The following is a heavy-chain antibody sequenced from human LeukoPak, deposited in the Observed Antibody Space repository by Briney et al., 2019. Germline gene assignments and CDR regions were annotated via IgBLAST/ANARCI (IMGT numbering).Heavy chain of an antibody. J-gene: IGHJ6*02. CDR2: IIPILGIA. CDR1: GGTFSSYA. CDR3: ARARQIVVVPAAMPVEYYYYGMDV. V-gene: IGHV1-69*04. D-gene: IGHD2-2*01. Sequence: ASVKVSCKASGGTFSSYAISWVRQAPGQGLEWMGRIIPILGIANYAQKFQDRVTITADKSTSTAYKELSSLRSEDTAVYYCARARQIVVVPAAMPVEYYYYGMDVWGQGTTVTVSS.